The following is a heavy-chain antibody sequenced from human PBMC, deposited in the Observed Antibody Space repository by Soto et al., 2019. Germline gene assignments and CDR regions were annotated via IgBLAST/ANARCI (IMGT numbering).Heavy chain of an antibody. V-gene: IGHV3-11*01. CDR1: GFTFIDYY. CDR2: ISSSGSTI. CDR3: ARVYTFHDYGDYESPQQYYLDY. Sequence: SLRLSCAASGFTFIDYYMSWIRQAPGQGLEWVSYISSSGSTIYYADSVKGRFTISRDNAKNSLYLQMNSLRAEDTAVYYCARVYTFHDYGDYESPQQYYLDYWGQGTLVTVSS. J-gene: IGHJ4*02. D-gene: IGHD4-17*01.